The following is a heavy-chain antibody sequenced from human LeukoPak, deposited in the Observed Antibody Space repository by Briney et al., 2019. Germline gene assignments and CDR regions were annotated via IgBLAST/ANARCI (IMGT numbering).Heavy chain of an antibody. V-gene: IGHV3-64D*09. J-gene: IGHJ4*02. CDR3: VSRGYSYGFDY. CDR1: GCAFSSSS. D-gene: IGHD5-18*01. CDR2: ISSNGGST. Sequence: PGGSLTLPCSASGCAFSSSSMHWLRQAPGKGLEYVSTISSNGGSTFYADSVKGRFTISRDSSRNTLYLQMSSLRAEDYAVYYCVSRGYSYGFDYWGQGTLVTVSS.